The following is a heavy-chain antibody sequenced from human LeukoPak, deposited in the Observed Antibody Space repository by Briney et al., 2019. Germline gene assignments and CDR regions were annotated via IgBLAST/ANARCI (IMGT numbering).Heavy chain of an antibody. V-gene: IGHV3-30*18. CDR2: ISFDGKVS. J-gene: IGHJ6*03. Sequence: GGSLRLSCAASGFTFNRYVMHWVRQAPGKGLEWVAVISFDGKVSYYADSVKGRFTISRDNTKNKLYLQMNSLRAEDTAVYYCAKGETVTTMDSVYYMDVWGKGTTVTVSS. CDR3: AKGETVTTMDSVYYMDV. D-gene: IGHD4-11*01. CDR1: GFTFNRYV.